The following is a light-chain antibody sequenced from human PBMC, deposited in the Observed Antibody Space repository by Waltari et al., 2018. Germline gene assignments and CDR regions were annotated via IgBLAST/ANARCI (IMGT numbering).Light chain of an antibody. CDR2: AAS. Sequence: EMVMTQSPATLSVSLGERATLSCRASPSIRCNLAGYQQKPGQAPGRLISAASTRHTGVPARFSGRGSGTEFNRTISSMQSEDFAVYYCQQFKDWPPTFGQGTKVEIK. CDR3: QQFKDWPPT. V-gene: IGKV3-15*01. CDR1: PSIRCN. J-gene: IGKJ1*01.